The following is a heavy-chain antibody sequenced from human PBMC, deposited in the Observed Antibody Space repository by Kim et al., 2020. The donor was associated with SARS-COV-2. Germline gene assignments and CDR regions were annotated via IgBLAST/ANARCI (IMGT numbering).Heavy chain of an antibody. Sequence: ADSVKGRFTISRDNSKNTLYLQMTSLRAEDTAVYYRARYYGDRYYYGMDVWGQGTTVTVSS. D-gene: IGHD4-17*01. V-gene: IGHV3-23*01. CDR3: ARYYGDRYYYGMDV. J-gene: IGHJ6*02.